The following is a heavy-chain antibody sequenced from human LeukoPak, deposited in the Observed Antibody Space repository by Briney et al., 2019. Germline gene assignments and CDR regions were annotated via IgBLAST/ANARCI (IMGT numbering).Heavy chain of an antibody. D-gene: IGHD3-10*01. CDR3: ARERGSIGFDY. CDR1: GGTFSSYA. V-gene: IGHV1-69*05. J-gene: IGHJ4*02. CDR2: IIPIFGTA. Sequence: SVKVSCKASGGTFSSYAISWVRQAPGQGLEWMGGIIPIFGTANYAQKFQGRVTMTRDTSTSTVYMELSSLRSEDTAVYYCARERGSIGFDYWGQGTLVTVSS.